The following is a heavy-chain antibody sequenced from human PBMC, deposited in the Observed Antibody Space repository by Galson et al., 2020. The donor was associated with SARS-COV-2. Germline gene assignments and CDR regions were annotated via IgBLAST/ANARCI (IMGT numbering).Heavy chain of an antibody. CDR2: IYYSGST. D-gene: IGHD3-22*01. CDR3: ARQTYYYDSSGYQRVDWFDP. Sequence: SETLSLTCTVSGGSISSSSYYWGWIRQPPGKGLEWIGSIYYSGSTYYNPSLKSRVTISVDTSKNQFSLKLSSVTAADTAVYYCARQTYYYDSSGYQRVDWFDPWGQGTRVTVSS. V-gene: IGHV4-39*01. J-gene: IGHJ5*02. CDR1: GGSISSSSYY.